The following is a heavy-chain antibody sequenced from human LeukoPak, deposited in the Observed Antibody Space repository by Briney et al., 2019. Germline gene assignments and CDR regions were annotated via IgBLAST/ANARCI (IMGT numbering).Heavy chain of an antibody. D-gene: IGHD2-2*01. CDR2: IYTSGST. CDR3: ARGVFCSSTSCYFPDFDY. CDR1: GGSISSGSYY. Sequence: SQTPSLTCTVSGGSISSGSYYWSWIRQPAGKGLEWIGRIYTSGSTNYNPSLKSRVTISVDTSKNQFSLKLSSVTAADTAVYYCARGVFCSSTSCYFPDFDYWGQGTLVTVSS. J-gene: IGHJ4*02. V-gene: IGHV4-61*02.